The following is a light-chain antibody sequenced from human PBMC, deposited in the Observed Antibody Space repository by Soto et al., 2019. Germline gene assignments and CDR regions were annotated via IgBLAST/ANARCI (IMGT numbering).Light chain of an antibody. CDR1: QSIRNS. Sequence: IQMTQSPSYLSAPSGDRVTITCRASQSIRNSLNWYQQKPGKAPRPMIYAIPGWHSGVPSRFSGSGSGTDFTLTISSLQPDDFATYYCQQSNITPPTFGQGTKVES. CDR2: AIP. V-gene: IGKV1-39*01. J-gene: IGKJ1*01. CDR3: QQSNITPPT.